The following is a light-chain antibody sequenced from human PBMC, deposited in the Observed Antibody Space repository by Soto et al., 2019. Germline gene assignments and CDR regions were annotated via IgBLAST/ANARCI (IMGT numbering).Light chain of an antibody. CDR3: QQYGSSPLEKT. CDR2: GAS. V-gene: IGKV3-20*01. J-gene: IGKJ2*01. CDR1: QSVSSSY. Sequence: EIVVTQSPGTLSLSPGERATLDCRASQSVSSSYLAWYQQKPGQAPRLLIYGASSRATGIPDRFSGSGSGTDFTLTISRLEPEDFAVYYCQQYGSSPLEKTFGQGTKLEIK.